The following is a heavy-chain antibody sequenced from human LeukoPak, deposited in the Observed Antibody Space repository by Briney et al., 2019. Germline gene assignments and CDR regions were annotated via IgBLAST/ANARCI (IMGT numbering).Heavy chain of an antibody. D-gene: IGHD6-13*01. CDR1: GFTFNNYA. J-gene: IGHJ4*02. CDR3: AKDDGLAAAGTSFDY. V-gene: IGHV3-23*01. Sequence: GGSLRLSCTAAGFTFNNYAMSWVRQAPGKGLEWVSHISDGGGKTYYADSVKGRFTISRDNSKNTLYLQMNSLRAEDTAVYYCAKDDGLAAAGTSFDYWGQGTLVTVSS. CDR2: ISDGGGKT.